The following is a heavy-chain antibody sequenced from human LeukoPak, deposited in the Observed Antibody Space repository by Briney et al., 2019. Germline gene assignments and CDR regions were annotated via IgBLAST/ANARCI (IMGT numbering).Heavy chain of an antibody. CDR1: GDSFSGYY. V-gene: IGHV4-34*01. D-gene: IGHD2-21*01. CDR3: ARGHIVQGTRWFDP. Sequence: SETLSLTCTVSGDSFSGYYWSWIRQPPGKGLEWIGEINHSGSTNYNPSLKSRVTISVDTSKNQFSLKLSSVTAADTAVYYCARGHIVQGTRWFDPWGQGTLVTVSS. J-gene: IGHJ5*02. CDR2: INHSGST.